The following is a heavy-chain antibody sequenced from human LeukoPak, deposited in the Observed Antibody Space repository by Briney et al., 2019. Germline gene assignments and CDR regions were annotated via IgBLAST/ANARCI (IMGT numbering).Heavy chain of an antibody. CDR2: ISYDGSNK. J-gene: IGHJ3*02. CDR3: AKVIWFGELLWGAFDI. Sequence: QAGGSLRLSCAASGFTFSSYGMHWVRQAPGKGLEWVAVISYDGSNKYYADSVKGRFTISRDNSKNTLYLQMNSLRAEDTAVYYCAKVIWFGELLWGAFDIWGQGTMVTVSS. D-gene: IGHD3-10*01. CDR1: GFTFSSYG. V-gene: IGHV3-30*18.